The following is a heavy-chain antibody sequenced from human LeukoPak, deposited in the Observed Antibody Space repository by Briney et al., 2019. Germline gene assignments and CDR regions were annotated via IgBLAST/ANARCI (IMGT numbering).Heavy chain of an antibody. CDR3: ARDRGYSNYYDY. V-gene: IGHV3-48*02. J-gene: IGHJ4*02. D-gene: IGHD5-12*01. Sequence: GGSLRLSCAASGFTFSSHGMSWVRQTPGKGLEWVSYISKTSNTRDYADSVKGRFTISRDNDKNSLSLQMNSLRDEDTAVYYCARDRGYSNYYDYWGQGTLVTVSS. CDR1: GFTFSSHG. CDR2: ISKTSNTR.